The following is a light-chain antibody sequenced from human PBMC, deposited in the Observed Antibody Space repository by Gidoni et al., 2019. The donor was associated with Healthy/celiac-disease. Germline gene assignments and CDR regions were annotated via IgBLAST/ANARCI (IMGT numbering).Light chain of an antibody. CDR2: SNN. Sequence: QSVLPQPPSASGTPGPRVTISCSGSSSNIGSTYVYWYQQLPGTAPQLLIYSNNQRPSGVPDRFAGSKSGTSASLAISGLRSEDEADYYCAAWDDSLSGVVFGGGTKLTVL. V-gene: IGLV1-47*02. CDR3: AAWDDSLSGVV. CDR1: SSNIGSTY. J-gene: IGLJ2*01.